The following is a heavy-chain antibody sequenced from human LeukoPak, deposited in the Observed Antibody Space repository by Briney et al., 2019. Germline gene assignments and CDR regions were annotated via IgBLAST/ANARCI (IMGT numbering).Heavy chain of an antibody. CDR2: INTDGSSA. J-gene: IGHJ4*02. CDR3: ARDLYSSAWYGIH. Sequence: GGSLRLSCAASGFTFSSYSMNWVRRAPGKGLVWVSRINTDGSSASYADSVKGRFTISRDNAKNTLFLQMNSLRAEDTAVYYCARDLYSSAWYGIHWGQGTLVTVSS. D-gene: IGHD6-19*01. CDR1: GFTFSSYS. V-gene: IGHV3-74*01.